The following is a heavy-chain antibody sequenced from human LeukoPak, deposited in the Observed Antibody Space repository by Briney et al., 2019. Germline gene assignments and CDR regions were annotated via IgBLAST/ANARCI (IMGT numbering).Heavy chain of an antibody. V-gene: IGHV1-8*01. CDR1: GYTYTSYD. D-gene: IGHD1-1*01. CDR3: ARGRPTGTTFWFDP. Sequence: GASVKVSCKASGYTYTSYDINWVRQATGQGLEWMGWMNPNSGNTGYAQKFQGRVTMTRNTSISTAYMELSSLRSEGTAVYYCARGRPTGTTFWFDPWGQGTLVTVSS. CDR2: MNPNSGNT. J-gene: IGHJ5*02.